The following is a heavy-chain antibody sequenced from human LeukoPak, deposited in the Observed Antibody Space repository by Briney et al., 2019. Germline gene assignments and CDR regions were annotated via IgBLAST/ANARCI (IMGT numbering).Heavy chain of an antibody. CDR3: VRARDMAFDL. J-gene: IGHJ3*01. Sequence: SETLSPTCTVSGGSISGNYWSWIRQPPGKTLEWIANIFYTGSTIYNPSLKSRVTISVDTSKNQFSLQLTSVTPADTAVYYCVRARDMAFDLWGQGTVVTVSS. CDR1: GGSISGNY. V-gene: IGHV4-59*01. CDR2: IFYTGST. D-gene: IGHD2-21*02.